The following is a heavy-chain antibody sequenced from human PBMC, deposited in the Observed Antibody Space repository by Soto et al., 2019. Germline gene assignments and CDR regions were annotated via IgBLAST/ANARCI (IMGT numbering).Heavy chain of an antibody. V-gene: IGHV4-4*02. CDR2: IYHSGRT. CDR1: GGSISSSNW. CDR3: ARAEYSSPNWFDP. Sequence: PSETLSLTCAVSGGSISSSNWWSWVRQPPGKGLEWIGEIYHSGRTNYNPSLKSRVTISVDKSKNQFSLKLRSVTAADTAVYYCARAEYSSPNWFDPWGQGTMVTVSS. J-gene: IGHJ5*02. D-gene: IGHD6-6*01.